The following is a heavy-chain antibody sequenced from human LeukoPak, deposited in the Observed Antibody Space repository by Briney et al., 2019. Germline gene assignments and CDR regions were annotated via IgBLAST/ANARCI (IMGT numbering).Heavy chain of an antibody. CDR1: GGSISSSSYY. CDR2: IYYSGST. Sequence: SETLSLTCTVSGGSISSSSYYWGWIRQPPGKGLEWIGSIYYSGSTYHNPSLKSRVTISVDTSKNQFSLKLSSVTAADTAVYYCASQGYSSGFDYWGQGTLVTVSS. CDR3: ASQGYSSGFDY. V-gene: IGHV4-39*01. D-gene: IGHD6-19*01. J-gene: IGHJ4*02.